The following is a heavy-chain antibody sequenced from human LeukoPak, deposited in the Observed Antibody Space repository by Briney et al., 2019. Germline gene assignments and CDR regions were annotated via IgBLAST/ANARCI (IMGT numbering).Heavy chain of an antibody. D-gene: IGHD3-22*01. CDR1: GYTFTSHG. CDR2: ISPYNGNT. CDR3: ARDYYDSSGYYELGY. V-gene: IGHV1-18*01. J-gene: IGHJ4*02. Sequence: ASVKVSCKGSGYTFTSHGISWGRQAPGQGLERMGWISPYNGNTNYAQRLQGRVTMTRDTSTSTVYMELSSLRSEDTAVYYCARDYYDSSGYYELGYWGQGTLVTVSS.